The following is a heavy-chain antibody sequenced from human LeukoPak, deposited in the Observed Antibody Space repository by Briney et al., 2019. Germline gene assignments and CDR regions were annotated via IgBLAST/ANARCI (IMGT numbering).Heavy chain of an antibody. CDR1: GGSISSYY. J-gene: IGHJ4*02. V-gene: IGHV4-59*12. D-gene: IGHD2-2*01. Sequence: YPSETLSLSCTVSGGSISSYYWSWIRQPPGRGLEWIGYIYYSGSTNYNPSLKSRVTISLDTSKNQFSLKLSSVTAADTAVYYCARERYCSSTSCSLTKSRDYWGQGTLVTVSS. CDR3: ARERYCSSTSCSLTKSRDY. CDR2: IYYSGST.